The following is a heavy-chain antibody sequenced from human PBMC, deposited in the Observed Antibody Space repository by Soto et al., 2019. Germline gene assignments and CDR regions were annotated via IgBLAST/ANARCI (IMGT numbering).Heavy chain of an antibody. V-gene: IGHV4-39*01. CDR3: ARHLPVESGARTMGGFDI. CDR2: FRFSGTT. J-gene: IGHJ3*02. CDR1: GGSIGSSDFD. Sequence: SETLSLTCTVSGGSIGSSDFDWGWIRQPPGKGLEWIGTFRFSGTTYYNPSLKSRVTISVDTSKNQYSMKMNSVTAADTAMYFCARHLPVESGARTMGGFDIWGQGAMVIVSS. D-gene: IGHD2-8*02.